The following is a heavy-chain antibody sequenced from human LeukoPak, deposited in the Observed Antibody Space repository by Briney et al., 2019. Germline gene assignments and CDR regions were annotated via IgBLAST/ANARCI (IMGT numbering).Heavy chain of an antibody. V-gene: IGHV4-59*01. D-gene: IGHD6-6*01. CDR3: ARDGGSSSSHQYGLDV. Sequence: SETLSLTCTVSGGSINSYYWSWIRQPPGKGLEWIGDVYYNGNINYNPSFKSRVTISVDTSKNQFSLKLSSVTAADTAVYYCARDGGSSSSHQYGLDVWGQGTTVTVSS. CDR2: VYYNGNI. J-gene: IGHJ6*02. CDR1: GGSINSYY.